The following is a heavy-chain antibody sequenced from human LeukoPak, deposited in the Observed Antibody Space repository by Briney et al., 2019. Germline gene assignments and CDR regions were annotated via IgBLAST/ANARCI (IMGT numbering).Heavy chain of an antibody. CDR3: ARGFRYCSSTSCSFYYFDY. CDR1: GYTFTSYD. D-gene: IGHD2-2*01. J-gene: IGHJ4*02. CDR2: MNPNSGNT. Sequence: ASVKVSCKASGYTFTSYDINWVRQATGQELEWMGWMNPNSGNTGYAQKFQGRVTMTRNTSISTAYMELSSLRSEDTAVYYCARGFRYCSSTSCSFYYFDYWGQGTLVTVSS. V-gene: IGHV1-8*01.